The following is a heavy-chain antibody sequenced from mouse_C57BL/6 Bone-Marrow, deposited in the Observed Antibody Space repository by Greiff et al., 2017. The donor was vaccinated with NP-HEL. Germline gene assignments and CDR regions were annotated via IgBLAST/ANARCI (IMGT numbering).Heavy chain of an antibody. CDR3: ARRGNYWYFDG. CDR2: IYPGGGYT. V-gene: IGHV1-63*01. CDR1: GYTFTNYW. J-gene: IGHJ1*03. Sequence: VQLQQSGAELVRPGTSVKMSCKASGYTFTNYWIGWAKQRPGHGLEWIGDIYPGGGYTNYNEKFKGKATLTADKSSSTAYMQFSSLTSEDSAIYYCARRGNYWYFDGWGTGTTVTVSS. D-gene: IGHD2-1*01.